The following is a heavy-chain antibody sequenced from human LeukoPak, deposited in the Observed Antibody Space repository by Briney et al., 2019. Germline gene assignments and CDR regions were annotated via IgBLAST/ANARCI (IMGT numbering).Heavy chain of an antibody. CDR3: ARSRSPRHDYSNYRY. Sequence: GASVKVSCKASGYTFTGYYMHWVRQAPGQGLEWMGWINPNSGGTNYAQKFQGRVTMTRDTSISTAYMELSRLRSDDTAVYYCARSRSPRHDYSNYRYWGQGTLVTVSS. V-gene: IGHV1-2*02. J-gene: IGHJ4*02. D-gene: IGHD4-11*01. CDR1: GYTFTGYY. CDR2: INPNSGGT.